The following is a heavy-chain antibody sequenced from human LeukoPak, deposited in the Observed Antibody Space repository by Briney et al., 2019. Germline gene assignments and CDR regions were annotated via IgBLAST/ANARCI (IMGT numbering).Heavy chain of an antibody. Sequence: SETLSLTCTVSGGSISSSSYYWGWIRQPSGKGLEWIGNIFYGGSTYYNPSLKSRVTMSLDTSKNQFSLKLSSVTAADTAVYYCARDLFTVTAVWGQGTLVTVSS. D-gene: IGHD2-21*02. CDR2: IFYGGST. CDR3: ARDLFTVTAV. J-gene: IGHJ4*02. CDR1: GGSISSSSYY. V-gene: IGHV4-39*07.